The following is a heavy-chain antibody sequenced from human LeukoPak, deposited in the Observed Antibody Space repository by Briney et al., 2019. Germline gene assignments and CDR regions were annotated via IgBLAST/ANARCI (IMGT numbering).Heavy chain of an antibody. Sequence: SETLSLTCADSVDSITKHYGCTSRQPPGKGLEWIGYIYYSGTTNYNPSLKSRVTISVDTSKNQFSLQLSSVTAADTAVYYCARFRVGVVLGALDIWGHGTMVTVAS. V-gene: IGHV4-59*08. CDR2: IYYSGTT. J-gene: IGHJ3*02. CDR1: VDSITKHY. D-gene: IGHD3-3*01. CDR3: ARFRVGVVLGALDI.